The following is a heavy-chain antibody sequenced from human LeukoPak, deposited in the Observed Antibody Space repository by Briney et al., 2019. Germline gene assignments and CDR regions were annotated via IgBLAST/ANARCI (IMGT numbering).Heavy chain of an antibody. CDR1: GFTFSSYA. V-gene: IGHV3-23*01. J-gene: IGHJ4*02. CDR3: AKGTRELLLDY. D-gene: IGHD1-26*01. CDR2: ISGSGGST. Sequence: GGSLRLSCAASGFTFSSYAMRWVRQAPEKGLEWVSAISGSGGSTYYAGSVKGRFTISRDNSKNTLYLQMNSLRAEDTAVYYCAKGTRELLLDYWGQGTLVTVSS.